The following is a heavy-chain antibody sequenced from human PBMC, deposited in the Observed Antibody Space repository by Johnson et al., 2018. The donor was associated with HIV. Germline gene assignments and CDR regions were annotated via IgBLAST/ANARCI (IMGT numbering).Heavy chain of an antibody. V-gene: IGHV3-9*01. J-gene: IGHJ3*02. Sequence: VQLVESGGGLVQPGRSLRLSCAASGFTFDDYAMHWVRQAPGKGLEWVSGISWNSGSIGYADSVKGRFTISRDNAKNSLYLQMNSLRAEDTALYYCARGSGHHPGAFDIWGQGTMVTVSS. CDR2: ISWNSGSI. CDR1: GFTFDDYA. CDR3: ARGSGHHPGAFDI. D-gene: IGHD6-19*01.